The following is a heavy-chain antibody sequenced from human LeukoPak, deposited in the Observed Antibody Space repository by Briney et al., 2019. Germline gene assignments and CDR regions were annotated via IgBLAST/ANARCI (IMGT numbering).Heavy chain of an antibody. CDR3: ARVLSVALAASH. Sequence: GGSLRLSCVASGFTFESYWMSWYRQVPGRGLEWVANIRQLGSEIYYADSVRGSFTIPRDGANNSLSLHMSSVRADDAGVYYCARVLSVALAASHWGRGTLVAVSS. CDR1: GFTFESYW. CDR2: IRQLGSEI. V-gene: IGHV3-7*01. D-gene: IGHD2-15*01. J-gene: IGHJ4*02.